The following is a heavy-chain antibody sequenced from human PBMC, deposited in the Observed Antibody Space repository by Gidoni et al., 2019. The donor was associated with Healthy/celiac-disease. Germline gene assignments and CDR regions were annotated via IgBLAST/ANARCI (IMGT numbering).Heavy chain of an antibody. D-gene: IGHD3-10*01. Sequence: QVQLVESGGGVVKPGRSLRLSCAASGFTFSSYAMHWVRQAPGKGLEWVAVISYDGSNKYYADSVKGRFTISRDNSKNTLYLQMNSLRAEDTAVYYCARDRESWYGENNWFDPWGQGTLVTVSS. J-gene: IGHJ5*02. CDR1: GFTFSSYA. V-gene: IGHV3-30-3*01. CDR3: ARDRESWYGENNWFDP. CDR2: ISYDGSNK.